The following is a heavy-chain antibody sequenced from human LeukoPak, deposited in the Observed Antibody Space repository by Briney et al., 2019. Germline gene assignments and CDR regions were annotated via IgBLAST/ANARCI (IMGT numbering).Heavy chain of an antibody. CDR2: IRPNSGGT. V-gene: IGHV1-2*02. J-gene: IGHJ4*02. CDR1: GFTFAAYY. D-gene: IGHD5-18*01. CDR3: AREDSGYSYGLFDY. Sequence: GASAKLSCTASGFTFAAYYMYWVREAAGQGREWTGWIRPNSGGTNYTQKFQGRVTMTRDTSINTAYMELSRLTSDDTAVYYCAREDSGYSYGLFDYWGQGTLVNVFS.